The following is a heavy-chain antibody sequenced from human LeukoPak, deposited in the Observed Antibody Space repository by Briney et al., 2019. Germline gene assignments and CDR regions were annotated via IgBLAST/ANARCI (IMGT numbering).Heavy chain of an antibody. J-gene: IGHJ5*02. D-gene: IGHD3-22*01. CDR2: MYYSGST. V-gene: IGHV4-30-4*01. Sequence: SQTLSLTCTVSGGSISSGDYYWSCIRQPPGKGLEWIAYMYYSGSTYYNPSLKSRVTMSADTSKNQLSLKLSTVTAADTAVYYCARPYYYDSRIDPWGQGILVTASS. CDR3: ARPYYYDSRIDP. CDR1: GGSISSGDYY.